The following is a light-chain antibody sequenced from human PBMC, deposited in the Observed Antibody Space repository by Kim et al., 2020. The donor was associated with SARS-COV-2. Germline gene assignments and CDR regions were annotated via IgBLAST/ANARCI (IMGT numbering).Light chain of an antibody. Sequence: GQSVTISCTGTSSDVGGYNYVSWYQHHPGKAPKLMIYDVSKRPSGVPDRFSGSKSGNPASLTISGLQAEDEADYYCCSYAGSFSWVFGGGTQLTVL. V-gene: IGLV2-11*01. CDR1: SSDVGGYNY. CDR2: DVS. J-gene: IGLJ3*02. CDR3: CSYAGSFSWV.